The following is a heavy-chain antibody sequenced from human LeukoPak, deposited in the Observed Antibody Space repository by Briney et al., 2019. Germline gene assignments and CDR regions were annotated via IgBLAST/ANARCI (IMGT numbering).Heavy chain of an antibody. Sequence: SETLSLTCTVSGGSISSYYWSWIRQPPGKGLEWIGYIYYSGSTNYNPSLKSRVTISVDTSKNQFSLKLSSVTAADTAVYYCARHSEYYDILTGWSYWFDPWGQGTLVTVSS. J-gene: IGHJ5*02. CDR1: GGSISSYY. D-gene: IGHD3-9*01. V-gene: IGHV4-59*01. CDR3: ARHSEYYDILTGWSYWFDP. CDR2: IYYSGST.